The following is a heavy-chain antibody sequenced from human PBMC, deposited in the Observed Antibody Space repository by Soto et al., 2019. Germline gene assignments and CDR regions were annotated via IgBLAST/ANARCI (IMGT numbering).Heavy chain of an antibody. CDR3: ARLLFGAANWFDP. D-gene: IGHD3-10*01. V-gene: IGHV4-61*08. Sequence: PSETLSLSCAVSGGSISSGGYYWSWIRQPPGKGLEWIGYIYNSGSINYNPSLKSRVTISLDTSKNQFSLKLSSVTAADTAVYYCARLLFGAANWFDPWGQGTLVTVSS. CDR2: IYNSGSI. CDR1: GGSISSGGYY. J-gene: IGHJ5*02.